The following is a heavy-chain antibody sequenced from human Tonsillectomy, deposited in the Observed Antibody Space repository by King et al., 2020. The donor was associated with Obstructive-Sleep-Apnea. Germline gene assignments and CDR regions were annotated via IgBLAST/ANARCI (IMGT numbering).Heavy chain of an antibody. J-gene: IGHJ5*02. CDR1: GLSFSSYW. CDR2: IKQDESEK. D-gene: IGHD6-19*01. Sequence: VQLVESGGDLVQPGGSLRLSCAASGLSFSSYWLTWVRQAPGKGLEGVSNIKQDESEKYYVDSVKGRFTISRDNANNSLYLQMNSLRAEDTAVYYCNMAVAGTPVDHWGQGTLVIVSS. CDR3: NMAVAGTPVDH. V-gene: IGHV3-7*01.